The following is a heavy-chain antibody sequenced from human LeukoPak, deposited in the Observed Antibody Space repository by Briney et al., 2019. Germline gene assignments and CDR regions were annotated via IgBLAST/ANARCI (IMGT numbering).Heavy chain of an antibody. V-gene: IGHV3-74*01. CDR1: GFTFSSSW. Sequence: GGSLRLSCAASGFTFSSSWMYWVRQAPGKGLVWVSRINSDESITTYADSVKGRFTISRDNAKNTLYLQMDSLRAEDTAVYYCARGLVLGFLDYWGQGTPVTVSS. CDR2: INSDESIT. J-gene: IGHJ4*02. D-gene: IGHD4-11*01. CDR3: ARGLVLGFLDY.